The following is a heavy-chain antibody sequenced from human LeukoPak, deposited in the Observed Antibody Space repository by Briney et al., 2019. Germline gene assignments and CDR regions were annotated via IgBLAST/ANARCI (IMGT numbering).Heavy chain of an antibody. CDR3: ARTGYSNGWFDY. CDR2: IDWDDDK. CDR1: GFSLSTRGTC. D-gene: IGHD6-19*01. Sequence: SGPTLVNPTQTLTLTRTFSGFSLSTRGTCGSWIRQPPGEALEWLAVIDWDDDKYYSKSLKNRLTISKDTSKNQVVLTMTNMDPVDTATYYCARTGYSNGWFDYWGQGTLVTVSS. J-gene: IGHJ4*02. V-gene: IGHV2-70*01.